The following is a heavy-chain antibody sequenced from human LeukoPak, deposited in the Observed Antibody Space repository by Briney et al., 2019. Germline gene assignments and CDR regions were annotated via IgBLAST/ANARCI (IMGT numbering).Heavy chain of an antibody. Sequence: SETLSLTCTVSGGSISSRSYYWGGIRQPRGKGLEWIGSIYYSGSTYYNPSLKSRFTISVDTSKNQFSLKLSSVTAADTAVYYCARLFSSGWTGRLDYWGQGTLVTASS. CDR2: IYYSGST. CDR3: ARLFSSGWTGRLDY. D-gene: IGHD6-19*01. V-gene: IGHV4-39*01. CDR1: GGSISSRSYY. J-gene: IGHJ4*02.